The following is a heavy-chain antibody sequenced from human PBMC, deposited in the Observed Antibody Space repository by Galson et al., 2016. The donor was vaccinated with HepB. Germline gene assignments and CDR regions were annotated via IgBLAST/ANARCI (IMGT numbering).Heavy chain of an antibody. J-gene: IGHJ4*02. V-gene: IGHV1-18*01. CDR1: GYTFTSFG. D-gene: IGHD2-2*02. CDR2: ISAYNGDT. Sequence: SVKVSCKASGYTFTSFGISWVRQAPGQGLEWMGWISAYNGDTGYAQKFQGRVTMTTDISASTAYMELRSLRSDDTAVYYCARDLGSIPTTIFFDYWGQGTLVTVSS. CDR3: ARDLGSIPTTIFFDY.